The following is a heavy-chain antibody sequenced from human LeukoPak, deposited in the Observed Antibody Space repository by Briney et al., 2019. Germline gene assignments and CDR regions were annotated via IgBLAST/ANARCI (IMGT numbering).Heavy chain of an antibody. D-gene: IGHD3-10*01. CDR3: ATRQYYYGSGSYYNYDASDI. J-gene: IGHJ3*02. CDR1: GGSFSGYY. CDR2: INHSGST. V-gene: IGHV4-34*01. Sequence: SETLSLTCAVYGGSFSGYYWSWIRQPPGKGLEWIGEINHSGSTNYNPSLKSRVTISVDTSKNQFSLKLSSVTAADTAVYYCATRQYYYGSGSYYNYDASDIWGQGTMVTVSS.